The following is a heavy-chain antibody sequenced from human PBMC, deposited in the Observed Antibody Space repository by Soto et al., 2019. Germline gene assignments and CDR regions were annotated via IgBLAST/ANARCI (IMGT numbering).Heavy chain of an antibody. J-gene: IGHJ6*02. D-gene: IGHD3-10*01. CDR2: IIPIFGTA. CDR1: GGTFSSYA. V-gene: IGHV1-69*01. Sequence: QVQLVQSGDEVKKPVSSVKVSCKASGGTFSSYAISWVRQAPGQGLEWMGVIIPIFGTANYAQKCQGRVTITADDSTSTAYMELSSLRSEDTAVYYCAREVRITMVRGVMGYYGMDVWGQGTTVTVSS. CDR3: AREVRITMVRGVMGYYGMDV.